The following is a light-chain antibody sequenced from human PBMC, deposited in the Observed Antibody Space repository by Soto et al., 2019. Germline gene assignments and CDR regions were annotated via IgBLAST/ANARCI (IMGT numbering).Light chain of an antibody. CDR2: KAS. Sequence: DIQVTQSPSTLSASVGDRVTATCRASQSISTSLAWYQQKPGKAPKLLIYKASGLESGVPSRFSGSGSGTEFTLTISSLQPDDFATYYCQQYNSYSRTFGQGTKVDIK. J-gene: IGKJ1*01. CDR1: QSISTS. V-gene: IGKV1-5*03. CDR3: QQYNSYSRT.